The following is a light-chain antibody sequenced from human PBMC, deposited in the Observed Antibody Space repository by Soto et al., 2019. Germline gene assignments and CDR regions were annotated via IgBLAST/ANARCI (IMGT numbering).Light chain of an antibody. J-gene: IGKJ2*01. Sequence: DIVMTQSPANLSVSPGERATLSCRASQSISSNLAWYQQKPGQGPRLLIYGASTRATGIPARFSGSGSGTEFTLTISSLQSEDFAVYYCQQYNKWPPYTFGQGTKLEIK. CDR3: QQYNKWPPYT. V-gene: IGKV3-15*01. CDR2: GAS. CDR1: QSISSN.